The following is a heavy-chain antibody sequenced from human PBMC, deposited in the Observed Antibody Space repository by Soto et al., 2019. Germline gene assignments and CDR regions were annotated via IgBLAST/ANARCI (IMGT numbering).Heavy chain of an antibody. CDR1: GGSISSYY. V-gene: IGHV4-4*07. Sequence: SETLSLTCTVSGGSISSYYWSWIRQPAGKGLEWIGRIHTSGSTNYNPSLKSRVTMSVDTSKNQFSLKLSSVTAADTAVYYCARQPYCGGDCYHAFDIRGQGTMVTVSS. CDR3: ARQPYCGGDCYHAFDI. CDR2: IHTSGST. J-gene: IGHJ3*02. D-gene: IGHD2-21*02.